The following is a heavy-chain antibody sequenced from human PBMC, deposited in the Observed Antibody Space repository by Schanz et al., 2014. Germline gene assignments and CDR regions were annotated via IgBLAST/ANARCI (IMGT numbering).Heavy chain of an antibody. J-gene: IGHJ6*02. CDR1: GSINSYY. CDR3: ARARFTGYYMDV. CDR2: IYYSGST. Sequence: QVQLQESGPGLVKPSETLSLNCRISGSINSYYWSWIRQPPGKGLEWIVYIYYSGSTYYNPSLKSRVTMSVDTSKNQFSLKLSSVTAADTAVYYCARARFTGYYMDVWGQGTAVTVSS. D-gene: IGHD3-9*01. V-gene: IGHV4-59*01.